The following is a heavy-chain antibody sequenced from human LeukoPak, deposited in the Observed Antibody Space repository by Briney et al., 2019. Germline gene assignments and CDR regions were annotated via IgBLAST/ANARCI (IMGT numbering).Heavy chain of an antibody. Sequence: SVKVSCKASGGTFSSYAISWVRQAPGQGLEWMGRIIPILGIANYAQKFQGRVTITADKSTSTAYMELSSLRPEDTAVYYCARVSVGGTGAFYGMDVWGQGTTVTVSS. CDR1: GGTFSSYA. V-gene: IGHV1-69*04. J-gene: IGHJ6*02. CDR2: IIPILGIA. D-gene: IGHD1-26*01. CDR3: ARVSVGGTGAFYGMDV.